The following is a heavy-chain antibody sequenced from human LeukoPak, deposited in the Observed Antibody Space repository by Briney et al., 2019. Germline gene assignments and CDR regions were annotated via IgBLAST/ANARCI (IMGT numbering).Heavy chain of an antibody. J-gene: IGHJ4*02. Sequence: SETLSLTCTVSDGSISSGDYYWSWIRQPPGKGLEWIGYIYYSGSTYYNPSLKSRVTISVDTSKNQFSLKLSSVTAADTAVYYCARAEWAAVDYWGQGTLVTVSS. D-gene: IGHD1-14*01. CDR2: IYYSGST. V-gene: IGHV4-30-4*08. CDR1: DGSISSGDYY. CDR3: ARAEWAAVDY.